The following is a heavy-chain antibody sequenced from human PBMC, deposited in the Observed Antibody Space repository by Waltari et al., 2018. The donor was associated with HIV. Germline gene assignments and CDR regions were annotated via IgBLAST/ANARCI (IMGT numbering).Heavy chain of an antibody. Sequence: EVQVLESGGALVQPGGSLRLSCAASGFPFSTYGMSGVRQAPGKGLEWFSTISGSGGSTYYADSVKGRFTVSRDNSKNTLYLQMNSLRAEDTAVYFCVKEHQYSHTWYSYYGMDVWGQGTTVTVSS. D-gene: IGHD6-13*01. CDR2: ISGSGGST. V-gene: IGHV3-23*01. CDR1: GFPFSTYG. CDR3: VKEHQYSHTWYSYYGMDV. J-gene: IGHJ6*02.